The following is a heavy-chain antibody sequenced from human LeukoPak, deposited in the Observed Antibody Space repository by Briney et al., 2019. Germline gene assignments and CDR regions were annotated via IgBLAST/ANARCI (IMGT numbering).Heavy chain of an antibody. J-gene: IGHJ6*03. Sequence: SVTLSLTCAVYGGSFSGYYWSWIRQPPGKGLEWIGEINHSGSTNYNPSLKSRVTISVDTSKNQFSLKLTSVTAADTAVYYCARGQRRQGYCSNASCYGYYYYYMDVWDKGTTVTVSS. CDR3: ARGQRRQGYCSNASCYGYYYYYMDV. CDR1: GGSFSGYY. V-gene: IGHV4-34*01. CDR2: INHSGST. D-gene: IGHD2-2*01.